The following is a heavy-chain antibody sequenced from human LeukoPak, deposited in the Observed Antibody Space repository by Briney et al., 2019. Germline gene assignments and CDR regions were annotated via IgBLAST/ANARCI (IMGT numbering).Heavy chain of an antibody. J-gene: IGHJ5*02. CDR2: ISGSGDHT. CDR1: GFTFSNYV. CDR3: AKGKGSGSLDWFDP. V-gene: IGHV3-23*01. D-gene: IGHD3-10*01. Sequence: GGSLRLSCAASGFTFSNYVMAWVRQAPGKGLXXXXSISGSGDHTYYADSVKGRFTISRDNSKNMLYLQMSSLRAEDTAVYYCAKGKGSGSLDWFDPWGQGTLVTVSS.